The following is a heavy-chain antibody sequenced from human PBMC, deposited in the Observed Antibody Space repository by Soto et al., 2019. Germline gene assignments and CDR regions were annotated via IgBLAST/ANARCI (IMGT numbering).Heavy chain of an antibody. Sequence: SVKVSCKASGGTFSSYAISWVRQAPGQGLEWRGGIIPIFGTANYAQKFQGRGTITADKSTSTAYRGLSSPRPGDRGVYYCATGRDYGDSVGGADYYYGMDVWGQGTRATVS. J-gene: IGHJ6*02. CDR2: IIPIFGTA. V-gene: IGHV1-69*06. CDR3: ATGRDYGDSVGGADYYYGMDV. CDR1: GGTFSSYA. D-gene: IGHD4-17*01.